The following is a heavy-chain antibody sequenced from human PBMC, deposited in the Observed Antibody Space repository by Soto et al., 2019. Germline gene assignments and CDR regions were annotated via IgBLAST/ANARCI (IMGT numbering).Heavy chain of an antibody. CDR3: ARDRSTEFGLDV. D-gene: IGHD3-10*01. V-gene: IGHV3-23*01. CDR1: GFTFSDYV. Sequence: EVQLLESGGDLVQPGGSLRLSCVASGFTFSDYVMSWVRQVPGKGLEWVSSISDGGERTDYRDSVRGRFTISRDNARFTLHMQMNSLRVDDTALYFCARDRSTEFGLDVWGQGTTVTVSS. J-gene: IGHJ6*02. CDR2: ISDGGERT.